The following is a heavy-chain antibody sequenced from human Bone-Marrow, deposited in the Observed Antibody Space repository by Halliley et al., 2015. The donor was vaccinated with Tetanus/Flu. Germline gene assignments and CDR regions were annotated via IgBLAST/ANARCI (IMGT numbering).Heavy chain of an antibody. J-gene: IGHJ4*02. CDR2: DGGST. D-gene: IGHD6-19*01. Sequence: DGGSTYYADSVKGRFTISRDNSKSSLYLQMDSLRKEDTAFYYCAKVGGSGSGWYIPPHQFFDYWGQGTLVTVSS. V-gene: IGHV3-43*01. CDR3: AKVGGSGSGWYIPPHQFFDY.